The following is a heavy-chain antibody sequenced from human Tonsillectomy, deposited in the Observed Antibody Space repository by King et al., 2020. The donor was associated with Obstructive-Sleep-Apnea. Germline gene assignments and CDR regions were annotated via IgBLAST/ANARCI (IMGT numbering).Heavy chain of an antibody. Sequence: QLQESGPGLVKPSETLSLTCTVSGGSISSYYWSWIRQPPGKGLEWIGYIYYSGSTNYNPSLKSRVPISVDTSKNPFSLKLSSVTAADTAVYYCARHLGRGFDYWGQGTLVTVSS. D-gene: IGHD7-27*01. CDR2: IYYSGST. V-gene: IGHV4-59*08. CDR1: GGSISSYY. CDR3: ARHLGRGFDY. J-gene: IGHJ4*02.